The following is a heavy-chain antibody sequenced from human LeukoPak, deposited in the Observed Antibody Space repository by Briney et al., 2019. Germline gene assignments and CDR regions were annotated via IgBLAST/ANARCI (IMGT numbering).Heavy chain of an antibody. Sequence: ASAKVSCKASGYTFTGYYMHWVRQAPGQGLEWMGWINPNSGGTNYAQKFQGRVTMTRDTSISTAYMELSRLRSDDTAVYYCARGGPDIVLMVYALDYWGQGTLVTVSS. CDR1: GYTFTGYY. CDR3: ARGGPDIVLMVYALDY. D-gene: IGHD2-8*01. J-gene: IGHJ4*02. CDR2: INPNSGGT. V-gene: IGHV1-2*02.